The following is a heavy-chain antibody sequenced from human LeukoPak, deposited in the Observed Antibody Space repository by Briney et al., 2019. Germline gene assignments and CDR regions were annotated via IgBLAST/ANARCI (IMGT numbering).Heavy chain of an antibody. CDR1: GGTFSSYA. CDR2: IIPIFGTA. Sequence: ASVRVSCKASGGTFSSYAISWVRQAPGQGLEWMGGIIPIFGTANYAQKFQGRVTITADESTSTAYMELSSLRSEDTAVYYCARVAYYYGSGSSTAVDPWGQGTLVTVSS. J-gene: IGHJ5*02. V-gene: IGHV1-69*13. CDR3: ARVAYYYGSGSSTAVDP. D-gene: IGHD3-10*01.